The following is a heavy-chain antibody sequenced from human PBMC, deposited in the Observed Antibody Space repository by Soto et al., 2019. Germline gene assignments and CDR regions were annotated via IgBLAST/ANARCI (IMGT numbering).Heavy chain of an antibody. J-gene: IGHJ6*02. V-gene: IGHV4-59*01. Sequence: PSETLSLTCSVSGDSIGSDYSSWIRQPPGKGLEWIGFIYYTGSTIYNPSLKSRVTLSLDTSKNQFSLKLSSVTAADTAVYYCARVHGAAADSYYYYGMDVWGQGTTVTVSS. CDR3: ARVHGAAADSYYYYGMDV. D-gene: IGHD6-13*01. CDR1: GDSIGSDY. CDR2: IYYTGST.